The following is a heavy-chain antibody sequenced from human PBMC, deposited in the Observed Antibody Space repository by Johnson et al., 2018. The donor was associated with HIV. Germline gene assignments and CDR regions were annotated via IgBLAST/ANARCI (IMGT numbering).Heavy chain of an antibody. V-gene: IGHV3-66*01. CDR2: IYSGEST. CDR3: AREGAWELRPGAFDI. D-gene: IGHD1-7*01. CDR1: GFTVRSNY. J-gene: IGHJ3*02. Sequence: VLLVESGGGLVQPGGSLRLSCAASGFTVRSNYMSWVRQAPGKGLEWVSVIYSGESTYYADSVRGSFTISRDNSKNTLYLQMNSLRAEDTAVYYCAREGAWELRPGAFDIWGQGTMVTVSS.